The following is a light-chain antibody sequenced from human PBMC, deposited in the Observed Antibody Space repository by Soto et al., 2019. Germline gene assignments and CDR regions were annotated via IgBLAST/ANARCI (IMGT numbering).Light chain of an antibody. V-gene: IGLV2-11*01. J-gene: IGLJ1*01. CDR1: SSDVGSYDY. CDR2: DVT. CDR3: CSFAGSYSYV. Sequence: QSALTQPRSVSGSPGQSVTDSCTGTSSDVGSYDYVAWYQQHPGKAPKLIVYDVTERPSGVPDRFSGSKSGNTASLTISGLQAEDETDYSCCSFAGSYSYVFGTGTKVTVL.